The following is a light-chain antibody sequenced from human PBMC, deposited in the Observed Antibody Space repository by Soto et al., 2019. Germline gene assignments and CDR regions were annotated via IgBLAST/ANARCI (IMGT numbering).Light chain of an antibody. CDR3: QQLNSYPLT. Sequence: DIQLTQSPSFLSASVGDGVTITCRATQGIGNYLAWYQQKPGKAPNLLIYAASTLQSGVPSRFSGSGSGTEFTLTVSNLQPEDFATYYCQQLNSYPLTFGQGTRLEIK. V-gene: IGKV1-9*01. J-gene: IGKJ5*01. CDR2: AAS. CDR1: QGIGNY.